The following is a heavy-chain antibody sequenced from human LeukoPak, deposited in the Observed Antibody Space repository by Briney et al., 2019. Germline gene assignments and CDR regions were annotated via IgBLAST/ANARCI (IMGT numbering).Heavy chain of an antibody. CDR3: ARSIAVTLPDY. V-gene: IGHV3-33*01. CDR1: GFTFSSYG. J-gene: IGHJ4*02. D-gene: IGHD6-19*01. CDR2: IWYDGSNK. Sequence: PGGSLRLSCAASGFTFSSYGMHWVRQAPGKGLEWVAVIWYDGSNKYYADSVKGRFTISRDNSKNTLYLQMNSLRAEDTAVYYCARSIAVTLPDYWGQGTLVTVSS.